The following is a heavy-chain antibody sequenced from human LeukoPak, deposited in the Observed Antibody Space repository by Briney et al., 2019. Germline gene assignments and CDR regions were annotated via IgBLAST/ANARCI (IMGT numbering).Heavy chain of an antibody. Sequence: PGGSLRLSCSASGFTFNNYAMHWVRQAPGKGLVWVSRINSDGSSTKYADSVKGRFTISRDNAKNTLYVQMNNLRAEDTAVYYCARVDPKAPGDYSWGRGTLVTVSS. CDR1: GFTFNNYA. CDR3: ARVDPKAPGDYS. V-gene: IGHV3-74*03. D-gene: IGHD2-2*03. J-gene: IGHJ4*02. CDR2: INSDGSST.